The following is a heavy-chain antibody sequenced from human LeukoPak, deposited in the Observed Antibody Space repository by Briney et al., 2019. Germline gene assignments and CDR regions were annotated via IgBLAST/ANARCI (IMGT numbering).Heavy chain of an antibody. CDR2: INSDGSAT. V-gene: IGHV3-74*01. CDR3: ARGNKWSFDS. Sequence: PGRSLRLSCVASGFTLSTYWMHWVRPAPGKGLVWVSRINSDGSATSYADSVMVRFTISRDSAKNTLYLQMNSLRPEDTAVYYCARGNKWSFDSWGQGALVTVSS. CDR1: GFTLSTYW. J-gene: IGHJ4*02. D-gene: IGHD2-15*01.